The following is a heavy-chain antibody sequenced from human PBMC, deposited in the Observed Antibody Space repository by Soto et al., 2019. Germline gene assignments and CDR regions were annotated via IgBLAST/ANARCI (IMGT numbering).Heavy chain of an antibody. J-gene: IGHJ6*03. CDR1: GFTFSSYA. Sequence: GGSLRLSCAASGFTFSSYAMSWVRQAPGKGLEWVSAISGSGGSTYYADSVKGRFTISRDNSKNTLYLQMNSLRAEDTAVYYCAKDGAAAAGSTRRYYYYMDVWGKGTTVTVSS. V-gene: IGHV3-23*01. CDR2: ISGSGGST. CDR3: AKDGAAAAGSTRRYYYYMDV. D-gene: IGHD6-13*01.